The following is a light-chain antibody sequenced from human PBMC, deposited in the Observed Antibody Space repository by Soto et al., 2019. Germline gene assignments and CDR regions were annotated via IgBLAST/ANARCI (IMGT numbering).Light chain of an antibody. Sequence: QAVVTQEPSLTVSPGGTVTLNCGSSTGAVTNGHYPYWFQQKPGQAPRTLIYDATNRHSWTPARFSGSLLGGKAALTLSGAQPEDEAEYYCLLSYNGPYVFGTGTKLTVL. CDR1: TGAVTNGHY. V-gene: IGLV7-46*01. J-gene: IGLJ1*01. CDR2: DAT. CDR3: LLSYNGPYV.